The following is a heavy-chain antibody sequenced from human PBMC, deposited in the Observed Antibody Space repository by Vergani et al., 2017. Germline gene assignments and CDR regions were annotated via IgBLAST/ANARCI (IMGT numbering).Heavy chain of an antibody. CDR1: GFTFSSYW. V-gene: IGHV3-7*01. J-gene: IGHJ4*02. Sequence: EVQLVESGGGLVQPGGSLRLSCAASGFTFSSYWMSWVRQAPGKGLEWVANIKQDGSEKYYVDSVKGRFTISRDNAKNSLYLQMNSLRAEDTAVYYCARDRGLWFVVVPADHWGQGTLVTVSS. D-gene: IGHD2-2*01. CDR2: IKQDGSEK. CDR3: ARDRGLWFVVVPADH.